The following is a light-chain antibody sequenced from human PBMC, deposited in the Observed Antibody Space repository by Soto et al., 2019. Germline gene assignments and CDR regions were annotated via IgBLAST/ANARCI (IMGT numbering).Light chain of an antibody. Sequence: EIVMTQSPATLSVSPGERATLSCRASQSVSSNLAWYQQKRGQAPRRLIYDASTRATGIPARFSGSGSGTEFTLTISSLQSEDFAVYSCQQYNIWPWTFGQGTKVDIK. CDR3: QQYNIWPWT. J-gene: IGKJ1*01. CDR2: DAS. V-gene: IGKV3-15*01. CDR1: QSVSSN.